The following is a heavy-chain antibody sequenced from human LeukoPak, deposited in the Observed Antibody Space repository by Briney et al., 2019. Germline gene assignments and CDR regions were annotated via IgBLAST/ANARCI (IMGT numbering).Heavy chain of an antibody. Sequence: ASVKVYCKASGYTFSSYGISWVRQAPGQGLEWMGWISPYNGNTEYGQKVQGRVTMTTDRPTTTASMELRSLRSDDTAMYYCARVSPPNIVDSVMDYKYYHDMDVWGQGTTVTVSS. V-gene: IGHV1-18*01. CDR1: GYTFSSYG. D-gene: IGHD5-18*01. CDR2: ISPYNGNT. J-gene: IGHJ6*02. CDR3: ARVSPPNIVDSVMDYKYYHDMDV.